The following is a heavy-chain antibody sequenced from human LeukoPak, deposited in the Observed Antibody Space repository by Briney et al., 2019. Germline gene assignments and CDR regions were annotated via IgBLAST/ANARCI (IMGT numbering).Heavy chain of an antibody. V-gene: IGHV3-30-3*01. J-gene: IGHJ4*02. CDR3: ARAINKVFDY. CDR2: ISYDGSNK. Sequence: QPGGSLRLSCAASGYTFSSYAMHWVRQAPGKGLEWVAVISYDGSNKYYADSVKGRFTISRDNSKNTLYLQMNSLRAEDTAVYCCARAINKVFDYWGQGTLVTVSS. CDR1: GYTFSSYA.